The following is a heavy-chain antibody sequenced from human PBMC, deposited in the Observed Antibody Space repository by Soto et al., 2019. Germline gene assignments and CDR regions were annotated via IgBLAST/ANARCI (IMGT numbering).Heavy chain of an antibody. CDR1: GFTFSGSA. CDR3: TRPSFQWEPDDY. V-gene: IGHV3-73*01. Sequence: GGSLRLSCAASGFTFSGSAMHWVRQASGKGLEWVGRIRSKANSYATAYAASVKGRFTISRDDSKNTAYLQMNSLKIEDTAVYYCTRPSFQWEPDDYWGQGTLVTVST. D-gene: IGHD1-26*01. CDR2: IRSKANSYAT. J-gene: IGHJ4*02.